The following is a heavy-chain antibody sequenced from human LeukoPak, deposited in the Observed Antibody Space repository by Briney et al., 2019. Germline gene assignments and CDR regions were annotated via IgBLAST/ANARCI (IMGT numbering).Heavy chain of an antibody. CDR3: AATGGSGSYFPTHVDY. Sequence: GESLRISCKGSGYSFTSYWISWVRQMPGKGLEWMGRIGPSDSYTNYSPSFQGHVTISADKSISAAYLQWSSLKASDTAMYYCAATGGSGSYFPTHVDYWGQGTLVTVSS. CDR1: GYSFTSYW. J-gene: IGHJ4*02. D-gene: IGHD3-10*01. V-gene: IGHV5-10-1*01. CDR2: IGPSDSYT.